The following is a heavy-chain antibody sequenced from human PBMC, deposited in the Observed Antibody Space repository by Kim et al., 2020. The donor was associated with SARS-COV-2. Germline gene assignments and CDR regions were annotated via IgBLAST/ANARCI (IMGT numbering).Heavy chain of an antibody. CDR3: AREERIPMLIVVITSAFDI. CDR1: GFTFSSYE. CDR2: ISSSGSTI. Sequence: GGSLRLSCAASGFTFSSYEMNWVRQAPGKGLEWVSYISSSGSTIFYADSVKGRFTISRDNAKNSLYLQMNSLRADDTAVYYCAREERIPMLIVVITSAFDIWGQGTMVTVSS. V-gene: IGHV3-48*03. J-gene: IGHJ3*02. D-gene: IGHD3-22*01.